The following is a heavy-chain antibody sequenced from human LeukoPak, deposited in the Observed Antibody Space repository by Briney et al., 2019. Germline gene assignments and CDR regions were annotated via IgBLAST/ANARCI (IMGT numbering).Heavy chain of an antibody. CDR3: ARGQGATVPQVGKNWFDP. CDR1: IDSFSNYH. CDR2: VNESGGT. D-gene: IGHD1-26*01. Sequence: SETLPLTCAVYIDSFSNYHWNWIRQTPAKGMEWIGEVNESGGTYISPSLRSRVILSVDTSKSQFSLKLISVTVADTAIYYCARGQGATVPQVGKNWFDPWGQGTRVTVSS. V-gene: IGHV4-34*01. J-gene: IGHJ5*02.